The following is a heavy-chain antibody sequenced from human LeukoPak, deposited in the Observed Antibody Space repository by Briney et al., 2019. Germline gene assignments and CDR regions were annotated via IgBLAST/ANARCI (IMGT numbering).Heavy chain of an antibody. J-gene: IGHJ5*02. CDR2: IYYSGST. CDR3: ARRLIVVVPAATLLNWSDP. D-gene: IGHD2-2*01. CDR1: TGSISTSRYY. Sequence: SETLSLNCTVFTGSISTSRYYWRWIRQPPGKGLEWIGRIYYSGSTYYNPSLKSRATISVDTSKNQFSLKLSSVTAADTAVYYCARRLIVVVPAATLLNWSDPWGQGTLVTVSS. V-gene: IGHV4-39*01.